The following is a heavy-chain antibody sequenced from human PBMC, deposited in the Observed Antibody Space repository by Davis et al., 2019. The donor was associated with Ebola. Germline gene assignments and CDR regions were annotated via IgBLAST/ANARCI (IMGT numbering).Heavy chain of an antibody. Sequence: SVQVSCKASGGTFSSYAISWVRQAPGQGLEWMGGIIPIFGTANYAQKFQGRVTITADESTSTAYMELSSLRSDDTAVYYCARVLAAAGTDWGQGTLVTVSS. D-gene: IGHD6-13*01. V-gene: IGHV1-69*13. CDR2: IIPIFGTA. J-gene: IGHJ4*02. CDR1: GGTFSSYA. CDR3: ARVLAAAGTD.